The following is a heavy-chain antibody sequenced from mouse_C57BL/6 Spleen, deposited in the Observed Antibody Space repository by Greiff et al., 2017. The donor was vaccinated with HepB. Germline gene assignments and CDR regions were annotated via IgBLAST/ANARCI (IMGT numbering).Heavy chain of an antibody. CDR1: GFTFSSYA. Sequence: EVKLVESGGGLVKPGGSLKLSCAASGFTFSSYAMSWVRQAPAKRLEWVATISDGGSYTYYPDNVKGRFTISRDNAKNNLYLQMSHLKSEDTAMYYCARGNYDFDYWGQGTTLTVSS. CDR3: ARGNYDFDY. D-gene: IGHD2-1*01. V-gene: IGHV5-4*03. CDR2: ISDGGSYT. J-gene: IGHJ2*01.